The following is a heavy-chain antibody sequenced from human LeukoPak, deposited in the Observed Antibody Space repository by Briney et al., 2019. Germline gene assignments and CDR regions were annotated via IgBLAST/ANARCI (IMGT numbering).Heavy chain of an antibody. CDR3: AGHRRSGYYTFDY. D-gene: IGHD3-3*01. CDR1: GGSISSGTYY. CDR2: ISYSGSA. V-gene: IGHV4-31*03. Sequence: PSETLSLTCTVSGGSISSGTYYWSWIRQHPGKGLEWIGYISYSGSAYYNPSLKSRVTISVDTSKNQFSLKLSSVTAADTAVYYCAGHRRSGYYTFDYWGQGTLVTVSS. J-gene: IGHJ4*02.